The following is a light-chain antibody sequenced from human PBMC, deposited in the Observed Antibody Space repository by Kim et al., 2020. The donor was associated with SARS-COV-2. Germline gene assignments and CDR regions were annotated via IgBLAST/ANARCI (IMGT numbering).Light chain of an antibody. CDR3: CSYAGSFTLV. CDR1: ASDIGSYNL. J-gene: IGLJ1*01. Sequence: GQCITISCTGTASDIGSYNLVSWYQQHPGKAPKFLIYEVSKLPSGASNRFSCSKSGNTASLTISGLQAEDEADYYCCSYAGSFTLVFGTGTKVTVL. V-gene: IGLV2-23*02. CDR2: EVS.